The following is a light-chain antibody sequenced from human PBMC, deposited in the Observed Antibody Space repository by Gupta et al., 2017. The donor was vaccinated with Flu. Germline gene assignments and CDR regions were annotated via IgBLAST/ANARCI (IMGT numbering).Light chain of an antibody. Sequence: GTLSLSPGERATLSFRASQSVNNNLLTRYQQKPGQAPRLLIYGASSSFTGMPDRFSGSRSGTEFTLTILRRVPQDFAVYYCRHEGISVSTFGQGTKLEIK. CDR1: QSVNNNL. V-gene: IGKV3-20*01. CDR3: RHEGISVST. CDR2: GAS. J-gene: IGKJ2*01.